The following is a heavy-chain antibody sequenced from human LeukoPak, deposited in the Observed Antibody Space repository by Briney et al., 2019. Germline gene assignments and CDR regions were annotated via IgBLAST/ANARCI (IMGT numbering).Heavy chain of an antibody. J-gene: IGHJ4*02. CDR2: IKQDGSEK. CDR1: GFTFSSYW. Sequence: GGALRLSCAASGFTFSSYWMSWVRQAPGKGLEWVANIKQDGSEKYYVDSVKGRFTISRDNAKNSLYLQMNSLRAEDTAVYYCAKGQGIVATIKYYWGQGTLVTVSS. V-gene: IGHV3-7*01. CDR3: AKGQGIVATIKYY. D-gene: IGHD5-12*01.